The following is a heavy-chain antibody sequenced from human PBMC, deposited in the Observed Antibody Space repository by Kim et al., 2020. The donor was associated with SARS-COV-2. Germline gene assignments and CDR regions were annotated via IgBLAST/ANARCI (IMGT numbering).Heavy chain of an antibody. V-gene: IGHV1-18*01. CDR3: ARDGYFDL. J-gene: IGHJ2*01. CDR2: NGNT. Sequence: NGNTNYAQRPQGRVTMTTDTSTSTAYMELRSLRSDDTAIYYCARDGYFDLWGRGTLVTVSS.